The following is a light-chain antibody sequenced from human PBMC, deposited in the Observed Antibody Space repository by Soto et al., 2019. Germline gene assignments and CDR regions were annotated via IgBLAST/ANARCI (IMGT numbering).Light chain of an antibody. CDR2: DVS. CDR1: SSDVGGYNY. V-gene: IGLV2-14*01. Sequence: QSVLTQPASVSGSPGQSITLSCTGNSSDVGGYNYVSWYQQHPGKAPKLMIYDVSNRPSGVSNRFSGSKSGNTASLTISGLQAEDEADYYCSSYTSSSTPEVFGAGTKLTVL. J-gene: IGLJ2*01. CDR3: SSYTSSSTPEV.